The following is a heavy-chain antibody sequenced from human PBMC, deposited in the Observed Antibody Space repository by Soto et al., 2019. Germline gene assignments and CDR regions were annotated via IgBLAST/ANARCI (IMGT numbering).Heavy chain of an antibody. D-gene: IGHD1-26*01. CDR2: IYHSGST. V-gene: IGHV4-30-2*01. Sequence: SETLSLTCAVSGGSISSVGYSWCWIRKPPGKGLEWIGYIYHSGSTYYNPSLKSRVTISVDRSKNQFSLKLSSVTAADTAVYYCARATIRGHQVEGQPPTSQSLDYWGQGILVTVSS. J-gene: IGHJ4*02. CDR3: ARATIRGHQVEGQPPTSQSLDY. CDR1: GGSISSVGYS.